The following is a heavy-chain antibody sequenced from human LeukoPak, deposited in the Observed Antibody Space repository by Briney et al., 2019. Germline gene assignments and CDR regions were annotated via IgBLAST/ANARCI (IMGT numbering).Heavy chain of an antibody. V-gene: IGHV3-23*01. Sequence: GGSLRLSCAASGFTFSSYAMSWVRQAPGKGLEWVSAISGSGGSTYYADSVKGRFTTSRDNSKNTLYLQMNSLRAEDTAVYYCAKLGVRGVITPIDYWGQGTLVTVSS. J-gene: IGHJ4*02. CDR1: GFTFSSYA. CDR2: ISGSGGST. D-gene: IGHD3-10*02. CDR3: AKLGVRGVITPIDY.